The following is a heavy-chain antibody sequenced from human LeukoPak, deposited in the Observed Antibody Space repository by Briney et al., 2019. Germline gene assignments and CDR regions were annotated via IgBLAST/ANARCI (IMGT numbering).Heavy chain of an antibody. V-gene: IGHV4-59*01. Sequence: SETLSLTCTVSGGSISSYYWSWLRQPPGKGLEWIGYIYYSGSTNYNPSLKSRDTISVDTSKNQFSLKLSSVTAADTAVYYCAGGSLYYYYYYMDVWGKGTTVTVSS. D-gene: IGHD3-10*01. CDR2: IYYSGST. J-gene: IGHJ6*03. CDR1: GGSISSYY. CDR3: AGGSLYYYYYYMDV.